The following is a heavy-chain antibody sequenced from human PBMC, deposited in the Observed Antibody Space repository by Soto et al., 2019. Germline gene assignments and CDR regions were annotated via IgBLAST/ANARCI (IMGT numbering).Heavy chain of an antibody. CDR2: ISGSGANT. CDR1: GFTFSSYA. CDR3: AKRYYYGSGSYYSGGY. V-gene: IGHV3-23*01. Sequence: EEQLLESGGGLVQPGGSLRLSCAASGFTFSSYAMSWVRQAPGKGLEWVSAISGSGANTNYADSVKGRFTISRDNSKNTLYLKMDSLRAEDTAVYYCAKRYYYGSGSYYSGGYWGQGTLVTVSS. D-gene: IGHD3-10*01. J-gene: IGHJ4*02.